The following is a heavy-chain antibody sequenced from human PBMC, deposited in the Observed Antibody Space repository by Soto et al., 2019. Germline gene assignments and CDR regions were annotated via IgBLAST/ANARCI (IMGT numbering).Heavy chain of an antibody. D-gene: IGHD6-19*01. CDR3: ARKRSGSRERRSCLDS. Sequence: SVKVSCKASGGTFSSYAISWVRQAPGQGLEWMGGIIPIFGTANYAQKFQGRVTITADKSTSTAYMELSSLRSEDTAVYYCARKRSGSRERRSCLDSWGQRTLVTVSS. V-gene: IGHV1-69*06. J-gene: IGHJ5*01. CDR2: IIPIFGTA. CDR1: GGTFSSYA.